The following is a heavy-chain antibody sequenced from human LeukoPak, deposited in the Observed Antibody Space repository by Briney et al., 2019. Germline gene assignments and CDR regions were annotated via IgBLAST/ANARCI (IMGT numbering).Heavy chain of an antibody. D-gene: IGHD3-22*01. Sequence: ASVKVSCKASGYSFTSHYMHWVRQAPGQGLEWMGWISGYNGNTNYAQKLQGRVTMTTDTSTSTAYMELRSLKSDDTAVYYCASLKNYYDSSGYLVTGAFDIWGQGTMVTVSS. V-gene: IGHV1-18*04. CDR2: ISGYNGNT. J-gene: IGHJ3*02. CDR3: ASLKNYYDSSGYLVTGAFDI. CDR1: GYSFTSHY.